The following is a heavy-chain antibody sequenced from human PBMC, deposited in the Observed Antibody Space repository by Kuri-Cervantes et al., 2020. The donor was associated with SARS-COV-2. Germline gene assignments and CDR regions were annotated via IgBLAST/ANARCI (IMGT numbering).Heavy chain of an antibody. CDR1: GFTFSSYG. D-gene: IGHD6-19*01. CDR2: IWYDGSNK. CDR3: ARGIAVAGMFDY. V-gene: IGHV3-33*08. J-gene: IGHJ4*02. Sequence: GESLKISCAASGFTFSSYGMHWVRQAPGKGLEWVAVIWYDGSNKYYADSVKGRFTISRDNSKNTLYLQMNSLRAEDTAVYYCARGIAVAGMFDYWGQGILVPVSS.